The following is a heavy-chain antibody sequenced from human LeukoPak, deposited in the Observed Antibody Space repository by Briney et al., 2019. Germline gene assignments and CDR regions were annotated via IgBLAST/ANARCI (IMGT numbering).Heavy chain of an antibody. J-gene: IGHJ4*02. V-gene: IGHV3-33*01. D-gene: IGHD3-22*01. Sequence: PGGSLRLSCAASGLTFSSYGMPWVRQAPGKGLEWGADIWYDGSNKYYGESVKGRFTISRDNSKNTVYLQMNSLRAEDTAVYYCARDRAGGYLGLPFQWGQGTLVTVSS. CDR3: ARDRAGGYLGLPFQ. CDR2: IWYDGSNK. CDR1: GLTFSSYG.